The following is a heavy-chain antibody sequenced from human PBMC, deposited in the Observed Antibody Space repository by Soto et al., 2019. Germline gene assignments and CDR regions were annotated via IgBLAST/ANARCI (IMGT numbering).Heavy chain of an antibody. CDR1: GGSISSYY. CDR2: IYYSGST. Sequence: SSETLSITCTVSGGSISSYYWSWIRQPPGKGLEWIGYIYYSGSTNYNPSLKSRVTISVDTSKNQFSLKLSSVTAADTAVYYCARSGSYYSWFDPWGQGTLVTVSS. D-gene: IGHD1-26*01. J-gene: IGHJ5*02. V-gene: IGHV4-59*01. CDR3: ARSGSYYSWFDP.